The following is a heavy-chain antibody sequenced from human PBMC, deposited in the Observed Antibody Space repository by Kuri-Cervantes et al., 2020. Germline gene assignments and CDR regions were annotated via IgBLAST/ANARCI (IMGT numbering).Heavy chain of an antibody. CDR3: VRGLGSSRGSGDY. Sequence: GESLKISCVAPDLTLSSHWMSWVRQASGKGLEWVANIKQDGSEEYYLDSVKGRFTVSRDNAKNSLYLQMNSLRAEDTAMYYCVRGLGSSRGSGDYWGQGTLVTVSS. CDR1: DLTLSSHW. J-gene: IGHJ4*02. CDR2: IKQDGSEE. D-gene: IGHD3-10*01. V-gene: IGHV3-7*01.